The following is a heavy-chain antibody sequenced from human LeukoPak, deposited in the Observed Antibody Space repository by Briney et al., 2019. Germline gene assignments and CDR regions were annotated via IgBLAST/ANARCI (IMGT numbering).Heavy chain of an antibody. Sequence: SEPLSLTCTVSGVSINTYYASWIRQAPGKGLEFIGFIYNGGNTNYNPSLKSRATISVDTSNNQFSLRLTSVTAADTAMYYCAAGPWELDFWGQGTLVTVSS. J-gene: IGHJ4*02. CDR3: AAGPWELDF. D-gene: IGHD1-26*01. CDR1: GVSINTYY. V-gene: IGHV4-4*09. CDR2: IYNGGNT.